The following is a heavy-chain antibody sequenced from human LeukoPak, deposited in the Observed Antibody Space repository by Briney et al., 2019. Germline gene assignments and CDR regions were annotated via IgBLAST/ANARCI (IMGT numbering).Heavy chain of an antibody. D-gene: IGHD2-2*01. CDR2: ISAYNGNT. J-gene: IGHJ6*03. CDR1: GYTFTSYG. Sequence: GASVKVSCKASGYTFTSYGISWVRQAPGQGLEWMGWISAYNGNTNYAQKLQGRVTMTTDTSTSTAYMELRSLRSDDTAVYYCARDAIVVVPAATDDYYYYYMDVWGKGTTVTVSS. CDR3: ARDAIVVVPAATDDYYYYYMDV. V-gene: IGHV1-18*01.